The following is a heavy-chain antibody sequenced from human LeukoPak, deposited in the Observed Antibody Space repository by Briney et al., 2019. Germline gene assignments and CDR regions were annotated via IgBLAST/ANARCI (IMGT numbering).Heavy chain of an antibody. V-gene: IGHV3-49*03. CDR1: GFTFGDYA. CDR3: TRGVGQQLIPPDY. Sequence: GGSLRLSCTASGFTFGDYAMSWFRQAPGRGLEWVGFIRSKTYGGTTGYAASVKDTFTISRDDSKSVVYLQMNSLKTEDTAFYYCTRGVGQQLIPPDYWGQGTLVAVSS. CDR2: IRSKTYGGTT. J-gene: IGHJ4*02. D-gene: IGHD6-13*01.